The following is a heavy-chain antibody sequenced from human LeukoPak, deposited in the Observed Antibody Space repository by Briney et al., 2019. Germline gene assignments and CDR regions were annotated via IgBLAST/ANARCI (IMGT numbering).Heavy chain of an antibody. CDR2: ITSDGNKK. Sequence: GGSLRLSCAASGLTFSNYAMYWVRQAPGKGLEWLAGITSDGNKKFHSDSVKGRFTISRDNLRNTLYLQMNSLRAEDTAVYYCAKDRGTVTTFDYWGQGTLVTVSS. CDR1: GLTFSNYA. CDR3: AKDRGTVTTFDY. D-gene: IGHD4-17*01. J-gene: IGHJ4*02. V-gene: IGHV3-30-3*01.